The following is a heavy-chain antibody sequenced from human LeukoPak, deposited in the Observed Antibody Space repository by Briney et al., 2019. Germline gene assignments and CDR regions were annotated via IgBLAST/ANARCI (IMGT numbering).Heavy chain of an antibody. CDR3: ARDLYMVRGGWFDP. Sequence: SETLSLTCTVSGGSISSYYWSWIRQPAGKGLEWIGRIYTSGSTNYNPSLKSRVTMSVDTSKNQFSLKLSSVTAADTAVYYCARDLYMVRGGWFDPWGQGTLVTVSS. D-gene: IGHD3-10*01. CDR2: IYTSGST. CDR1: GGSISSYY. J-gene: IGHJ5*02. V-gene: IGHV4-4*07.